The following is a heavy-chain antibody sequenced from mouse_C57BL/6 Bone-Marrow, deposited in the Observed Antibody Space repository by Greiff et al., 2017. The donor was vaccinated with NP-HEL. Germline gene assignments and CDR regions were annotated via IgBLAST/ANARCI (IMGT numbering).Heavy chain of an antibody. J-gene: IGHJ1*03. Sequence: QVQLKQSGAELVKPGASVKMSCKASGYTFTSYWITWVKQRPGQGLEWIGDIYPGSGSTNYNEKFKSKATLTVDTSSSTAYMQLSSLTSEDSAVYYCARRTTVERGYFDVWGTGTTVTVSS. CDR2: IYPGSGST. D-gene: IGHD1-1*01. V-gene: IGHV1-55*01. CDR3: ARRTTVERGYFDV. CDR1: GYTFTSYW.